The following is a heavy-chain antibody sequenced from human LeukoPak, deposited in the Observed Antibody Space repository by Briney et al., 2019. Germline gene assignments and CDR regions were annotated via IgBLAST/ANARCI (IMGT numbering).Heavy chain of an antibody. V-gene: IGHV4-59*01. J-gene: IGHJ4*02. CDR3: ARGDFYYFDY. CDR2: IYYSGST. CDR1: GGSISSYY. Sequence: SETLSLTCTVSGGSISSYYWSWIRQPPGKGLEWIGYIYYSGSTNYNPSLESRVTISVDTSKNQFSLKLSSVTAADTAVYYCARGDFYYFDYWGQGTLVTVSS.